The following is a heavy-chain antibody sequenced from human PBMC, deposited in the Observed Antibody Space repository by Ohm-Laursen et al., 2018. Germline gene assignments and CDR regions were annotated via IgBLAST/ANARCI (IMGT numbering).Heavy chain of an antibody. CDR2: ISSSSYI. V-gene: IGHV3-21*01. CDR1: GFTFSSYS. CDR3: AREGSGDYYFDY. D-gene: IGHD4-17*01. J-gene: IGHJ4*02. Sequence: SLRLSCAASGFTFSSYSMNWVRQAPGKGLEWVSSISSSSYIYYADSVKGRFTISRDNAKNSLYLQMNSLRAEDTAVYYCAREGSGDYYFDYWGQGTLVTVSS.